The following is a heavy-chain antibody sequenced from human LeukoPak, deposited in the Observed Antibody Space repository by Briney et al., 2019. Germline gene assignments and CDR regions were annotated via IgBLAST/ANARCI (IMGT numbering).Heavy chain of an antibody. V-gene: IGHV3-21*01. CDR2: ISSSSSYI. Sequence: GGSLRLSCAASGFTFSSYSMNWVRQAPGKGLEWVSSISSSSSYIYYADSVKGRFTISRDNAKNSLYLQMNSLRAEDTAVNYCAPGGRWAGLNWGQGTLVTVSS. CDR3: APGGRWAGLN. J-gene: IGHJ4*02. D-gene: IGHD2-15*01. CDR1: GFTFSSYS.